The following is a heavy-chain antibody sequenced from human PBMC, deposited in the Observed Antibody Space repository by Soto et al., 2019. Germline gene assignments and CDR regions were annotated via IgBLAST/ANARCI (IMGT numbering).Heavy chain of an antibody. CDR1: GFTFSTYS. Sequence: EVQLVESGGGLVKPGGSLRLSCAASGFTFSTYSMNWVRQAPGKGLEWVSSISSSSSYIYYADSVKGRFTISRDNANNSLYLQMNSLRAEDTAVYYCARYDSSGYYWPYYYYGMDVWGQGTTVTVSS. V-gene: IGHV3-21*01. CDR2: ISSSSSYI. CDR3: ARYDSSGYYWPYYYYGMDV. D-gene: IGHD3-22*01. J-gene: IGHJ6*02.